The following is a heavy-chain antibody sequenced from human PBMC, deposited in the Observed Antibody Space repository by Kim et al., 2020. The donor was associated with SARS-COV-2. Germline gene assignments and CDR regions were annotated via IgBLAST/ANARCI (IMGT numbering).Heavy chain of an antibody. Sequence: GRFTISRDNSKNTLHLEMDSLRAEDTAVYYCAKGKLGAVAPNHYYYGMDVWGQGTMVTVSS. CDR3: AKGKLGAVAPNHYYYGMDV. V-gene: IGHV3-23*01. D-gene: IGHD6-13*01. J-gene: IGHJ6*02.